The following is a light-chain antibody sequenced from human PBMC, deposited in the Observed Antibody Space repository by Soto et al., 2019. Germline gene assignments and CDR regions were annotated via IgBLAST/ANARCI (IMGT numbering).Light chain of an antibody. CDR2: GNS. Sequence: QAVVTQPPSVSGAPGQRVTISCTGSSSNIWAGYDVHWYQQLPGTAPKLLIYGNSNRPSGVPDRFSGSKSGTSASLAITGLQAEDEADYYCQSYDSSLSGSRVFGGGTKVTVL. CDR1: SSNIWAGYD. J-gene: IGLJ3*02. CDR3: QSYDSSLSGSRV. V-gene: IGLV1-40*01.